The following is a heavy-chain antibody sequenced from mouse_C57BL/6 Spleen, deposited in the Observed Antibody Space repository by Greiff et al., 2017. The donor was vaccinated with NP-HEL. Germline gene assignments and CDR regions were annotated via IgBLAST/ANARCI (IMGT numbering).Heavy chain of an antibody. D-gene: IGHD1-1*01. CDR1: GYTFTTYP. CDR2: FHPYNDDT. V-gene: IGHV1-47*01. Sequence: QVQLKESGAELVKPGASVKTSCKASGYTFTTYPIEWMKQNHGKSLEWIGNFHPYNDDTKYNEKFKGKATLTVEKSSSTVYLELSRLTSDDSAVYYCARGDYGSSPWFAYWGQGTLVTVSA. J-gene: IGHJ3*01. CDR3: ARGDYGSSPWFAY.